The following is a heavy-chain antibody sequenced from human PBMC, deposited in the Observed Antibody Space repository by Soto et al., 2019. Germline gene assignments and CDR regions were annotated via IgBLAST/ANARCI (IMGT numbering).Heavy chain of an antibody. V-gene: IGHV1-3*01. J-gene: IGHJ4*02. CDR2: INAGNGNT. CDR1: GYTFTSYS. CDR3: ARGITLPTPLDY. Sequence: ASVKVSCKASGYTFTSYSMHWVRQAPGQRLEWMGWINAGNGNTKYSQKFQGRVTITRDTSASTAYMELSSLRSEDTAVYYCARGITLPTPLDYWGQGTLVNVSS. D-gene: IGHD1-20*01.